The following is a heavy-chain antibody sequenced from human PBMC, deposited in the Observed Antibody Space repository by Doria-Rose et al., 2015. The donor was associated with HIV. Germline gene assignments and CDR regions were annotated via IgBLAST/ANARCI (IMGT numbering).Heavy chain of an antibody. CDR3: ALIKNSRWYHKYYFDF. CDR2: LFSDDAR. CDR1: GVSLSSPGMG. J-gene: IGHJ4*02. D-gene: IGHD6-13*01. V-gene: IGHV2-26*01. Sequence: QVTLKESGPVLVKPTETLTLTCTVSGVSLSSPGMGASWIRQPPGTALEWLANLFSDDARSYKTSLMGRLTISRVTSKSQVVLTMTDMDPVDTATYCCALIKNSRWYHKYYFDFWGQGTLAIVSA.